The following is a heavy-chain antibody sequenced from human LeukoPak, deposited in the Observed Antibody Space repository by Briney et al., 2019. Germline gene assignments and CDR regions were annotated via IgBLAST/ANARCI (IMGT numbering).Heavy chain of an antibody. CDR2: ISSSSYI. CDR1: GFTFSSYS. Sequence: GGSLRLSCAASGFTFSSYSMNWVRQAPGKGLEWVSSISSSSYIYYSDSVKGRFTISRDNAKNSLYLQMNSLRAEDTAVYYCAREAGYCSGGSCYSRKQNYYYYYGMDVWGQGTTVTVSS. D-gene: IGHD2-15*01. J-gene: IGHJ6*02. CDR3: AREAGYCSGGSCYSRKQNYYYYYGMDV. V-gene: IGHV3-21*01.